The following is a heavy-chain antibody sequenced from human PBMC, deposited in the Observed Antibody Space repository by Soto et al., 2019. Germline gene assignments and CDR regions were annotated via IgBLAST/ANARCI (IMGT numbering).Heavy chain of an antibody. Sequence: GESLKISCKGSGYSFTNHWIGWVRQMPGKGLEWMGIINPADSDTRYSPSFQGQVTVSVDKSISTAYLQRGSLKASDTAMYYCVRPDSTGYYSHWGQGTPVTVSS. CDR1: GYSFTNHW. V-gene: IGHV5-51*01. CDR2: INPADSDT. D-gene: IGHD3-9*01. CDR3: VRPDSTGYYSH. J-gene: IGHJ4*02.